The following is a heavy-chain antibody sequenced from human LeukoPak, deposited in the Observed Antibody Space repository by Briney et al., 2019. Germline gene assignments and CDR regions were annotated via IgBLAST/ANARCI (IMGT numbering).Heavy chain of an antibody. V-gene: IGHV3-21*01. CDR2: LSSGSSYI. CDR3: ARASDGDYGRAAFDY. CDR1: GFAFSYYS. Sequence: GGSLRLSCAASGFAFSYYSLSWVRQAPGKGLEWVSSLSSGSSYIFYADSVKGRFTTSRDNAKNSLYLLMNSLRADDTAVYYCARASDGDYGRAAFDYWGRGSLVTVSS. D-gene: IGHD4-17*01. J-gene: IGHJ4*02.